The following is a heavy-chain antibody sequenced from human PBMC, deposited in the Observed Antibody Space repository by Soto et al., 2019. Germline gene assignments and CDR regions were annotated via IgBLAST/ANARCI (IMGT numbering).Heavy chain of an antibody. D-gene: IGHD2-15*01. V-gene: IGHV4-59*01. CDR2: VDDSGTT. Sequence: QVQLQQSGPGLVKPSETLSLTCSVSAGSMRNYYWSWIRQPPGKGLEWIGNVDDSGTTKYNPSLWMRVSIAVDTSTNQFSLERSSVIAADTAVYYCSRDVSCSGGSCYPNDWFDPWGQGTLVTVSS. CDR1: AGSMRNYY. CDR3: SRDVSCSGGSCYPNDWFDP. J-gene: IGHJ5*02.